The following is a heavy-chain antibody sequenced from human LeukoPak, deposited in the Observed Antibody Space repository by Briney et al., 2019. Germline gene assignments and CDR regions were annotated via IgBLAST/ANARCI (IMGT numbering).Heavy chain of an antibody. D-gene: IGHD3-16*02. CDR1: RNTLTESA. V-gene: IGHV1-24*01. Sequence: ASVKVSCKVSRNTLTESAVHWVRQAPGKGLEWMGGFDREDGEIVYAQKFKGRVTLTEDTSTDTAYMELSSLSSEDTAMYYCATDDPVMLTFGGVINLPFDYWGRGTLVTVSS. J-gene: IGHJ4*02. CDR3: ATDDPVMLTFGGVINLPFDY. CDR2: FDREDGEI.